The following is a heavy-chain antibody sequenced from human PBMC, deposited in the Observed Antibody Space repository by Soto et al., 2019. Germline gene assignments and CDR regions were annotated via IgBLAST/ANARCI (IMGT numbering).Heavy chain of an antibody. D-gene: IGHD3-10*01. CDR2: IRSKANSYAT. CDR3: TRQRGSYYYPGDYYGMGV. Sequence: PGGSLRLSCAASGFTFSGFAMHWVRQASGKGLEWVGRIRSKANSYATAYAASVKGRFTISRDDSKNTAYLQMNSLKTEDTAVYYCTRQRGSYYYPGDYYGMGVWGQGTTVTVSS. J-gene: IGHJ6*02. V-gene: IGHV3-73*01. CDR1: GFTFSGFA.